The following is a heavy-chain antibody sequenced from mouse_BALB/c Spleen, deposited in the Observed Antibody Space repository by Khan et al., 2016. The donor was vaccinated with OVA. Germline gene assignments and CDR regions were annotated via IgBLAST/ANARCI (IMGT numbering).Heavy chain of an antibody. J-gene: IGHJ4*01. CDR2: ISSGGTYT. V-gene: IGHV5-6*01. CDR3: TRFITTTTGDYYAMDY. Sequence: EVELVESGGDLVNPGGSLKLSCAASGFIFSSYGMSWVRQTPDKRLEWVATISSGGTYTYYPDSGKGRFTISRDNAKNTLSLQMSSLKSEDTVMYYCTRFITTTTGDYYAMDYWGQGTSVTVSS. CDR1: GFIFSSYG. D-gene: IGHD1-2*01.